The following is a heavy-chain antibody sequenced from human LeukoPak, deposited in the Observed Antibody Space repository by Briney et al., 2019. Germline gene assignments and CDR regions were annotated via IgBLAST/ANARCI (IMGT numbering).Heavy chain of an antibody. J-gene: IGHJ4*02. CDR1: GGSISSGGYY. Sequence: SQTLSLTCTVSGGSISSGGYYWSWIRQPPGKGLEWIGEINHSGSTNYNPSLKSRVTISVDTSKNQFSLKLSSVTAADTAVYYCASLNCSSTSCYYPGGDYWGQGTLVTVSS. D-gene: IGHD2-2*01. V-gene: IGHV4-30-2*01. CDR3: ASLNCSSTSCYYPGGDY. CDR2: INHSGST.